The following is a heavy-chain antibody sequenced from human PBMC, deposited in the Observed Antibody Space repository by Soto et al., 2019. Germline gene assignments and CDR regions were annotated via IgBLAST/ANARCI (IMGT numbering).Heavy chain of an antibody. CDR3: ARMDYDFWRGAFDI. V-gene: IGHV1-69*06. J-gene: IGHJ3*02. D-gene: IGHD3-3*01. CDR1: GGTFSSYA. CDR2: IIPIFGTA. Sequence: SVKVSCKASGGTFSSYAISWVRQAPGQGLEWMGWIIPIFGTANYAQKFQGRVTITADKSTSTAYMELSSLRSEDTAVYYCARMDYDFWRGAFDIWGQGTMVTVSS.